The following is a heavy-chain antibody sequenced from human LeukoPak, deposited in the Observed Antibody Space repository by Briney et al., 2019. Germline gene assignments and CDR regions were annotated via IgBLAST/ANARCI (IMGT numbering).Heavy chain of an antibody. V-gene: IGHV3-73*01. CDR3: TTIAAAGTRKNHDY. D-gene: IGHD6-13*01. CDR1: GFTFSGSA. CDR2: LRSKANSYAT. J-gene: IGHJ4*02. Sequence: GGSLRLSCAASGFTFSGSAMHWVRQASGNGLAWVGRLRSKANSYATAYAASVKGRFTISRDDSKNTAYLQVNSLKTEDTAVYYCTTIAAAGTRKNHDYWGQGTLVTVSS.